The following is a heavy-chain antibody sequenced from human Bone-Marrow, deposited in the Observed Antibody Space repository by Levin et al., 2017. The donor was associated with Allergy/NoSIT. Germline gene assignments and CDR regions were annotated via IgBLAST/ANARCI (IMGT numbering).Heavy chain of an antibody. CDR2: VSNDGRSQ. J-gene: IGHJ5*02. V-gene: IGHV3-30-3*01. D-gene: IGHD2-15*01. CDR1: GFTFNNYV. Sequence: PGGSLRLSCAASGFTFNNYVMHWVRQAPGKGLQWVAKVSNDGRSQYYADSVQGRFIIFRDNTETTLSLQMNSLRVEDTAVSYCARDRSPFCSGVTCHLFNLWGQGTLVTVSS. CDR3: ARDRSPFCSGVTCHLFNL.